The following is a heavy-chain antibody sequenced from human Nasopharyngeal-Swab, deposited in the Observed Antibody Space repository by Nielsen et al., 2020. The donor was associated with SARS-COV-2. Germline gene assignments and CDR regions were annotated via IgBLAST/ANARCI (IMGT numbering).Heavy chain of an antibody. V-gene: IGHV3-11*01. Sequence: SWEVSGFTFSDYYMSWIRQAPGKGLERISHISSSGSSIYYADSVKGRFTISRDNAKNSVYLQMNSLRGEDTAVYYCARGYTGWGYWGQGTLVTVSS. CDR2: ISSSGSSI. CDR1: GFTFSDYY. J-gene: IGHJ4*02. CDR3: ARGYTGWGY. D-gene: IGHD1-26*01.